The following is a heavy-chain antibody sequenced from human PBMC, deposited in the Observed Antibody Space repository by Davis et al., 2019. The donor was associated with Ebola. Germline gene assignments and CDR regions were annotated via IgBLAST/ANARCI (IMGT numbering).Heavy chain of an antibody. V-gene: IGHV1-69*13. CDR3: ASNGRDGYNFALFDY. J-gene: IGHJ4*02. Sequence: SVKVSCKASGGTFSSYAISWVRQAPGQGLEWMGGIIPIFGTANYAQKFQGRVTITADESTSTAYMELSSLRSEDTAVYYCASNGRDGYNFALFDYWGQGTLVTVSS. CDR2: IIPIFGTA. D-gene: IGHD5-24*01. CDR1: GGTFSSYA.